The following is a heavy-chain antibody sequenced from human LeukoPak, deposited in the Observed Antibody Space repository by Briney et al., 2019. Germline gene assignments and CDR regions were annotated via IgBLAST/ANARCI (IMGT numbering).Heavy chain of an antibody. D-gene: IGHD3-22*01. J-gene: IGHJ4*02. V-gene: IGHV3-30*02. CDR2: IRYDGSNK. CDR3: AKDMGYYDSSGYVDC. CDR1: GFTFSSYG. Sequence: GGSLRLSCAASGFTFSSYGMHWVRQAPGKGLEWVAFIRYDGSNKYNADSVKGRFTISRHNSKNTLYLQMNSLRAEDRAVYYCAKDMGYYDSSGYVDCWGQGTLVTVSS.